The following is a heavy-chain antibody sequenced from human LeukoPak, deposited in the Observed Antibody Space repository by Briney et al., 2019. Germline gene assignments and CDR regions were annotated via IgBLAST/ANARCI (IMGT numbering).Heavy chain of an antibody. CDR2: ISAYNGNT. Sequence: ASVKVSCKASGYTFTSYGISWVRQARGQGLEWMGWISAYNGNTNYAQKLQGRVTMTTDTSTSTAYMELRSLRSDDTAVYYCARDRVTTYGGYYYYYGMDVWGQGTTVTVSS. CDR3: ARDRVTTYGGYYYYYGMDV. CDR1: GYTFTSYG. D-gene: IGHD4-17*01. J-gene: IGHJ6*02. V-gene: IGHV1-18*01.